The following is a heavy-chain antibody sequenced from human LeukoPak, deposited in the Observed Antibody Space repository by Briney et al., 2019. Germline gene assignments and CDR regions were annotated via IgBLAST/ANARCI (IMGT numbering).Heavy chain of an antibody. D-gene: IGHD3-3*01. Sequence: ASVKVSCKASGGTFSSYAISWVRQAPGQGLEWMGRIIPIFGTANYAQKFQGRVTITTDESTSTAYMALSSLRSEDTAVYYCARESYYDFGTGYNWFDPWGQGTLVTVSS. J-gene: IGHJ5*02. CDR2: IIPIFGTA. V-gene: IGHV1-69*05. CDR1: GGTFSSYA. CDR3: ARESYYDFGTGYNWFDP.